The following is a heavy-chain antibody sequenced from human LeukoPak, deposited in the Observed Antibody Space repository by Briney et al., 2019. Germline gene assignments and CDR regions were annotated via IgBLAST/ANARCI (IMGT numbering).Heavy chain of an antibody. D-gene: IGHD3-22*01. V-gene: IGHV3-66*01. CDR2: IYSGGST. J-gene: IGHJ6*02. Sequence: PGGSLRLSCAASGFTVSSNYMSWVRQAPGKGLEWVSVIYSGGSTYYADSVKGRFTISRDNSKNTLYLQMNSLRAEDTAVYYCARVGGSNYYDSSGLYYYYGMDVWGQGTTVTVSS. CDR1: GFTVSSNY. CDR3: ARVGGSNYYDSSGLYYYYGMDV.